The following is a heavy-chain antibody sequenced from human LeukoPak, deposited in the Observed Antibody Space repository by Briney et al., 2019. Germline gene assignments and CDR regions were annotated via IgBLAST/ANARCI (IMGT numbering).Heavy chain of an antibody. Sequence: GGSLRLSCAASGLTFSTYSMNWVRQAPGKGLEWVGRIRTKANTYATAYAASVKGRFTISRDDSNNTAYLQMNSLRNEDTAVYYCTSNNYGSENWLDPWGQGTLVTVSS. CDR3: TSNNYGSENWLDP. CDR1: GLTFSTYS. J-gene: IGHJ5*02. V-gene: IGHV3-73*01. CDR2: IRTKANTYAT. D-gene: IGHD3-10*01.